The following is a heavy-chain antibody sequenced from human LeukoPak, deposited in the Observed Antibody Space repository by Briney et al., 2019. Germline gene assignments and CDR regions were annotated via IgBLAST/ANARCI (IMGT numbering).Heavy chain of an antibody. CDR3: AKDMSYGSVSGGPFDP. CDR1: GFTFDDYA. V-gene: IGHV3-9*01. J-gene: IGHJ5*02. CDR2: ISWNSGGI. D-gene: IGHD3-10*01. Sequence: GGSLRLSCAASGFTFDDYAMHWVRQAPGKGLEWVSGISWNSGGIGYADSVKGRFTISRDNAKNFLHLQMNSLRAEDTALYYCAKDMSYGSVSGGPFDPWGQGTLVTVSS.